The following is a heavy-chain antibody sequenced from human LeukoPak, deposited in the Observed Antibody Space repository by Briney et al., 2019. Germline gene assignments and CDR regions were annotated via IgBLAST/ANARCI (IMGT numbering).Heavy chain of an antibody. CDR1: GFTFSSYA. D-gene: IGHD6-13*01. V-gene: IGHV3-30-3*01. J-gene: IGHJ4*02. CDR2: ISYDGSNK. Sequence: GRSLRLSCAASGFTFSSYAMHWVRQAPGKGLEWVAVISYDGSNKYYADSVKGRFTIFRDNSKNTLYLQMNSLRAEDTAVYYCARDRPGQQVVHWYFDYWGQGTLVTVSS. CDR3: ARDRPGQQVVHWYFDY.